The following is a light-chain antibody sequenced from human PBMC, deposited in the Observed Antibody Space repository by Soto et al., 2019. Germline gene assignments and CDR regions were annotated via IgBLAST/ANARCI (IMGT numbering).Light chain of an antibody. CDR2: DAS. J-gene: IGKJ3*01. CDR1: QTISTY. Sequence: DIPMTQSPSSLSASVGDRVTITCRASQTISTYLNWYQQKPGKAPRLLIYDASSLLSGVPSRFSGSGSGTDFTLTIASLQPEDFVVYYCQQRSNWPPMVTFGPGTKVDIK. CDR3: QQRSNWPPMVT. V-gene: IGKV1-39*01.